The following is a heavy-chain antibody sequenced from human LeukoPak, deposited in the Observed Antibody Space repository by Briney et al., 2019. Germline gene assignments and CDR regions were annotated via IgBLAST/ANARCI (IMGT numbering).Heavy chain of an antibody. Sequence: GGSLRLPCAASGFTFSSYAMSWVRQAPGKGLEWVSAISGSGGSTYYADSVKGRFTISRDNSKNTLYLQMNSLRAEDTAVYHCAKESSGSYYSSDYWGQGTLVTVSS. CDR2: ISGSGGST. CDR3: AKESSGSYYSSDY. CDR1: GFTFSSYA. V-gene: IGHV3-23*01. D-gene: IGHD1-26*01. J-gene: IGHJ4*02.